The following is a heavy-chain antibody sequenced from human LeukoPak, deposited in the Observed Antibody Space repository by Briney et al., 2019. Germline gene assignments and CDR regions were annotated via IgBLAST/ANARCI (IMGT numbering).Heavy chain of an antibody. CDR2: ISSSSSTI. Sequence: PGGSLRLSCTASGFTFSSYSMNWVRQAPGKGLEWVSYISSSSSTIYYADSVKGRFTISRDNAKNSLYLQMNSLRAEDTAVYYCARAPGGVTTVYYFDYWGQGTLVTVSS. D-gene: IGHD2-21*02. CDR1: GFTFSSYS. CDR3: ARAPGGVTTVYYFDY. V-gene: IGHV3-48*04. J-gene: IGHJ4*02.